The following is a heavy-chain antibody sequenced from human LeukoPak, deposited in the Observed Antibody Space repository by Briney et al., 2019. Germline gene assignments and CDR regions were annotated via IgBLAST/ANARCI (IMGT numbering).Heavy chain of an antibody. CDR3: ESISYGGYTHVT. Sequence: PGGSLRLSCAASGFSFSRYWMHWVRQAPGKGLVWISRIKSDGSITNYADSVRGRFTVSRDNAKNTLYLQMNSLRAEDTAVYHCESISYGGYTHVTWGQGTPVTVSS. J-gene: IGHJ1*01. CDR2: IKSDGSIT. D-gene: IGHD4-17*01. V-gene: IGHV3-74*01. CDR1: GFSFSRYW.